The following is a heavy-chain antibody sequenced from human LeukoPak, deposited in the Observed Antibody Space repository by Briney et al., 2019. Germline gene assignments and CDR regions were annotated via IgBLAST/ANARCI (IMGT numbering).Heavy chain of an antibody. J-gene: IGHJ4*02. CDR3: ARDSAGNDY. Sequence: GSLRPSLAASGFTFNTYWMSWVRQAPGEGLERVANIKQDGSEKYYVDSVKGRFTISRDNAKNSLYLQMNSLRAEDTAMYYCARDSAGNDYWGQGTLVTVSS. D-gene: IGHD6-13*01. V-gene: IGHV3-7*01. CDR1: GFTFNTYW. CDR2: IKQDGSEK.